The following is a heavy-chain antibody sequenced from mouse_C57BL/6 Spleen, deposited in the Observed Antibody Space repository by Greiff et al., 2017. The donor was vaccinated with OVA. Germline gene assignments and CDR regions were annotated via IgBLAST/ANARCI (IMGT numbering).Heavy chain of an antibody. Sequence: EVKLQESGPELVKPGASVKISCKASGYSFTGYYMNWVKQSPEKSLEWIGEINPSTGGTTYNQKFKAKATLTVDKSSSTAYMQLKSLTSEDSAVYYCARWDYGSSYDYAMDYWGQGTSVTVSS. V-gene: IGHV1-42*01. CDR1: GYSFTGYY. CDR3: ARWDYGSSYDYAMDY. CDR2: INPSTGGT. D-gene: IGHD1-1*01. J-gene: IGHJ4*01.